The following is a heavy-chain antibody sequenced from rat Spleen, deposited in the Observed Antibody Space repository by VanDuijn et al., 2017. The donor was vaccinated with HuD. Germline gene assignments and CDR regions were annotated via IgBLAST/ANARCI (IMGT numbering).Heavy chain of an antibody. D-gene: IGHD1-11*01. CDR2: IFYDGSST. J-gene: IGHJ3*01. CDR1: GFTFSDYN. CDR3: ARHGDGGYPHWFAY. V-gene: IGHV5-7*01. Sequence: EVQLVESGGGLVQPGRSLKLSCSASGFTFSDYNMAWVRQAPKKGLEWVATIFYDGSSTYYRDSVKGRFTISRDNAKSTLYLQMDSLRSEDTATYYCARHGDGGYPHWFAYWGQGTLVTVSS.